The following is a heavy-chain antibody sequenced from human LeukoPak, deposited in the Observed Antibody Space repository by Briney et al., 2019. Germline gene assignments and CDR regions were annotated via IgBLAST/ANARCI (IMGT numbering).Heavy chain of an antibody. CDR1: GFTFSNYA. J-gene: IGHJ4*02. Sequence: PGGSLRLSCAASGFTFSNYAMSWVRQAPGKGLEWVSAISGSGGSTYYADSVKGRFTISRDNSKNTLYLQMNSLRAEDTAVYYCATQDGSGSYYLRYYFGYWGQGTLVTVSS. V-gene: IGHV3-23*01. CDR2: ISGSGGST. CDR3: ATQDGSGSYYLRYYFGY. D-gene: IGHD3-10*01.